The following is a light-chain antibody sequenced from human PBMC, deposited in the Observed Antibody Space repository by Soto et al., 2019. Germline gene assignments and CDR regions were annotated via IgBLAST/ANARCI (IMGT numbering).Light chain of an antibody. CDR2: VAS. Sequence: DIQMTQSPSSLSASVGDRVTITCRASQTISSYLNWYQQKPGKAPKXXIYVASSLQGGVPSRFSGSGSGTDFTLTIGSLQPDDFATYYCQQSYSTPITFGQGTRLEIK. CDR1: QTISSY. V-gene: IGKV1-39*01. J-gene: IGKJ5*01. CDR3: QQSYSTPIT.